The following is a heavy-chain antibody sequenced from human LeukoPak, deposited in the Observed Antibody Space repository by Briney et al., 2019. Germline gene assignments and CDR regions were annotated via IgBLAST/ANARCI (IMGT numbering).Heavy chain of an antibody. CDR1: GGSISTYY. CDR3: ARGAHYDVLTGYTKGSWFDP. CDR2: MYTSGNT. V-gene: IGHV4-4*07. Sequence: SETLSLTCTVSGGSISTYYWSWIRQPAGKGLEWIGRMYTSGNTNYNPSLRSRLTMSLDTSKNQFSLELGSVTAADTAVYYCARGAHYDVLTGYTKGSWFDPWGQGTLVTVSS. D-gene: IGHD3-9*01. J-gene: IGHJ5*02.